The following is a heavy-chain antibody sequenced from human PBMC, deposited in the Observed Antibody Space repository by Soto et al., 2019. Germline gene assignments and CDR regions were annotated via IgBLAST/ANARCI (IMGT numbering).Heavy chain of an antibody. CDR2: ISSNGGSA. Sequence: PGGSLRLSCSASGFSFSSYAMHWVRQAPGKGLEYFSAISSNGGSAYYADSVRGRFTISRDNSKNMLYLQMSSLRSEDTAVYYCVKSPSGRIVVVINAYFDYWGQEALVTVSS. CDR1: GFSFSSYA. J-gene: IGHJ4*02. D-gene: IGHD3-22*01. V-gene: IGHV3-64D*06. CDR3: VKSPSGRIVVVINAYFDY.